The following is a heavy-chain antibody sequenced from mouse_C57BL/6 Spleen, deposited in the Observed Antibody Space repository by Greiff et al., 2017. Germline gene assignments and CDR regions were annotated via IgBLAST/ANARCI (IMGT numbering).Heavy chain of an antibody. CDR3: AREEDSSGYEDAMDY. CDR2: INPSSGYT. CDR1: GYTFTSYW. D-gene: IGHD3-2*02. J-gene: IGHJ4*01. Sequence: QVQLQQSGAELAKPGASVKLSCKASGYTFTSYWMHWVKQRPGQGLEWIGYINPSSGYTKYNQKFKDKATSTADKSSSTAYMQLSSLTYEDSAVYYCAREEDSSGYEDAMDYWGQGTSVTVSS. V-gene: IGHV1-7*01.